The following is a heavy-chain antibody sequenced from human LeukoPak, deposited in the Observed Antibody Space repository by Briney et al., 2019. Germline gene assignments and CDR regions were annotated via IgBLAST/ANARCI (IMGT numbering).Heavy chain of an antibody. V-gene: IGHV3-30*02. D-gene: IGHD2-2*01. J-gene: IGHJ4*02. Sequence: GGSLRLSCAASGFTFSSYGMHWVRQAPGKGLEWGAFIRYDGSNKYYADSVKGRFTISRDNSKNTLYLQMNSLRAEDTAVYYCAKAIVVVPAAPMDYWGQGTLVTVSS. CDR2: IRYDGSNK. CDR1: GFTFSSYG. CDR3: AKAIVVVPAAPMDY.